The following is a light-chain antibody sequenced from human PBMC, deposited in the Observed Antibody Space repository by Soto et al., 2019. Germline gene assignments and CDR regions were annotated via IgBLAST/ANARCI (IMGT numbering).Light chain of an antibody. J-gene: IGKJ4*01. CDR3: QRYYNAPLT. CDR1: QDIKNY. CDR2: AAS. Sequence: DIQVTQYPSSLSASVGDRVTITCRASQDIKNYLAWYQQKQGEIPKLLIYAASTLESGIPPRFSGSGSGTDFTLTINNLQPEDVATYYCQRYYNAPLTFGGGTKVDIK. V-gene: IGKV1-27*01.